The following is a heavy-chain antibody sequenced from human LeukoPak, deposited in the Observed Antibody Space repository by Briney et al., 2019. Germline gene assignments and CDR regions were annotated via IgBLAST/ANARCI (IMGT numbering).Heavy chain of an antibody. Sequence: PSETLSLTCTVSGDSISSGDYYWSWIRQPAGKGLEWIGRIYTSGSTNYNPSLKSRVTTSVDTSKNQFSLKLSSVTAADTAVYYCAGGPYKYDSSGCFDYWGQGTLVTVSS. CDR3: AGGPYKYDSSGCFDY. CDR1: GDSISSGDYY. D-gene: IGHD3-22*01. J-gene: IGHJ4*02. V-gene: IGHV4-61*02. CDR2: IYTSGST.